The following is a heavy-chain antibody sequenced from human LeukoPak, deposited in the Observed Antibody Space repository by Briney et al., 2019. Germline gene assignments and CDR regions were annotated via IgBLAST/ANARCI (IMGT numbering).Heavy chain of an antibody. CDR1: GGSISSTGHY. D-gene: IGHD2-2*01. V-gene: IGHV4-39*01. CDR3: ARVLSIVVVPGATFWFDP. J-gene: IGHJ5*02. CDR2: IYYSGST. Sequence: PSETLSLTCTVSGGSISSTGHYWGWIRQPPGKGPEWIGSIYYSGSTYYNPSLRSRVTISVDSSKTQFSLKLSSVTAADTAVYHCARVLSIVVVPGATFWFDPWGQGTLVTVSS.